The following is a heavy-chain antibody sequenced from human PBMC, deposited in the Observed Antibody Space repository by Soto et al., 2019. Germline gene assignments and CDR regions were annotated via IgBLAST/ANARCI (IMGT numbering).Heavy chain of an antibody. D-gene: IGHD3-16*01. V-gene: IGHV3-21*01. J-gene: IGHJ4*02. CDR2: ISSSSTYI. Sequence: EVQLVESGGGLVKPGGSLRLSCAASGFTLSSYSMNWVRQAPGKGLEWVTSISSSSTYIYYADSAKGRFTISRDNAKNSLYLQMNSLRGEDTAVYNCARDWGGEGTFDYWGQGTLVTVSS. CDR3: ARDWGGEGTFDY. CDR1: GFTLSSYS.